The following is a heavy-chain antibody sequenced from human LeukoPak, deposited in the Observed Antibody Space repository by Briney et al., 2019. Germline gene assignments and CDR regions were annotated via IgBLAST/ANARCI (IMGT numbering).Heavy chain of an antibody. CDR3: ARVDSDFWSGFYYYYMDV. D-gene: IGHD3-3*01. V-gene: IGHV3-11*01. Sequence: GGSLRLSCAASGFTFSDYYMSWLRQAPGKGLEWVSYISCSGSTIYYADSVKGRFTISRDNAKNSLYLQMNSLRAEDTAVYYCARVDSDFWSGFYYYYMDVWGKGTTVTVSS. J-gene: IGHJ6*03. CDR1: GFTFSDYY. CDR2: ISCSGSTI.